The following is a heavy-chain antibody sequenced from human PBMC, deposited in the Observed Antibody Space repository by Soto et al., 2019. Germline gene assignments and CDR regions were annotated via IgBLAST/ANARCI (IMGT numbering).Heavy chain of an antibody. Sequence: GGSLRLSCAASGFTFSSYGMHWVRQAPGKGLEWVAVISYDGSNKYYADSVKGRFTISRDNSKNTLYLQMNSLRAEDTAVYYCAKDDGGDFENIDYWGQGTLVTVSS. D-gene: IGHD2-21*01. J-gene: IGHJ4*02. CDR2: ISYDGSNK. CDR1: GFTFSSYG. CDR3: AKDDGGDFENIDY. V-gene: IGHV3-30*18.